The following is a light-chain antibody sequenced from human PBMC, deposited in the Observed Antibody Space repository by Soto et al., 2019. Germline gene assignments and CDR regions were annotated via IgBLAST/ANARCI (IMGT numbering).Light chain of an antibody. V-gene: IGKV1-5*03. CDR2: KAS. J-gene: IGKJ1*01. Sequence: DIQMTQSPSTLSASVGDRVTITCRASQSINSWLAWYQQKPGKAPKLLIYKASSLESGVPSRFSGSGSETEFTLTISSLQPDDFATCYCQQYNSYSTFGQGTKVEIK. CDR1: QSINSW. CDR3: QQYNSYST.